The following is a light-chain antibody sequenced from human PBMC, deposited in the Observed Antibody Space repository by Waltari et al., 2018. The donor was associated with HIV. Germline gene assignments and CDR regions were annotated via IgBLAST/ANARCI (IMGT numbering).Light chain of an antibody. Sequence: QSELTQPPSVSAAPGQRVTISCTGSSSNIGAGYDVHWYQQVPGRAPKAIIKGNRNRPSGVPDRFSGSKSGSSASLVITGLQSEDEADYYCQSYDSNLSGLFGGGTKVTVL. CDR2: GNR. V-gene: IGLV1-40*01. CDR3: QSYDSNLSGL. CDR1: SSNIGAGYD. J-gene: IGLJ2*01.